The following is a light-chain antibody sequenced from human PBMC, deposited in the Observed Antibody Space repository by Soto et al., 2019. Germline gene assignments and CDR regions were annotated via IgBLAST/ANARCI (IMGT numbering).Light chain of an antibody. Sequence: QSVLTQPPSVSGAPGQRVTISCTGSSSNIGAGYDVHWYQQLPGTAPKLLIYGNSNRPSGVPDRFCGSKSGISASLAITGLQAEDEADYYCQSYDSSLSALYVFGTGTKLTVL. CDR1: SSNIGAGYD. CDR2: GNS. V-gene: IGLV1-40*01. CDR3: QSYDSSLSALYV. J-gene: IGLJ1*01.